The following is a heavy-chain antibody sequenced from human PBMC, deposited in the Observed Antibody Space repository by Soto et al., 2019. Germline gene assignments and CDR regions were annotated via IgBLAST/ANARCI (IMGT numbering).Heavy chain of an antibody. CDR3: ARDRSYYGSGSYYKGAGGWFDP. CDR1: GFTFSSYG. D-gene: IGHD3-10*01. V-gene: IGHV3-33*01. CDR2: IWYDGSNK. J-gene: IGHJ5*02. Sequence: GGSLRLSCAASGFTFSSYGMHWVRQAPGKGLEWVAVIWYDGSNKYYADSVKGRFTISRDNSKNTLYLQMNSLRAEDTAVYYCARDRSYYGSGSYYKGAGGWFDPWGQGTLVTVSS.